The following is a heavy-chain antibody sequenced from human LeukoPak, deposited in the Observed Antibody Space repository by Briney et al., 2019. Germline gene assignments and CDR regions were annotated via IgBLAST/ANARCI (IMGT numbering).Heavy chain of an antibody. CDR2: ISGSGGST. CDR3: GKRELWHGSGEDA. V-gene: IGHV3-23*01. CDR1: GFTFSSYA. D-gene: IGHD3-10*01. J-gene: IGHJ6*02. Sequence: GGSLRLSCAASGFTFSSYAMSWVRQAPGKGLEWVSAISGSGGSTYYADSVKGRFTISRDNSKNTLYLQMHSLRAEDTAVYYCGKRELWHGSGEDAWGQGTTVTVSS.